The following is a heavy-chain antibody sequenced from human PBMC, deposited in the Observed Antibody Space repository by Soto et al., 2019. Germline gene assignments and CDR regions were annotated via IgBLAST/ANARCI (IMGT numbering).Heavy chain of an antibody. V-gene: IGHV1-18*01. D-gene: IGHD4-17*01. CDR1: GYTFTSYG. J-gene: IGHJ6*03. Sequence: ASVKVSCKASGYTFTSYGISWVRQAPGQGLEWMGWISAYNGNTNYAQKLQGRVTMTTDTSTSTAYMELRSLRSDDTAVYYCARGVRSGPYYYYYYMDVWGKGTTVTAP. CDR3: ARGVRSGPYYYYYYMDV. CDR2: ISAYNGNT.